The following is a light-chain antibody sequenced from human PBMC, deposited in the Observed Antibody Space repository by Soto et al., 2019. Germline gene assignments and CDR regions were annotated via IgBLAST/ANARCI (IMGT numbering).Light chain of an antibody. CDR2: AAS. CDR1: QGISSY. V-gene: IGKV1-8*01. Sequence: ALRMTQSPSSLSASTGDRVNITCRASQGISSYLAWYQQKPGKAPKLLIYAASTLQSGVPSRFSGSGSGTDFTLTISSLQPEDFATYYCQQSYSTPRTXGQGTKVDI. CDR3: QQSYSTPRT. J-gene: IGKJ1*01.